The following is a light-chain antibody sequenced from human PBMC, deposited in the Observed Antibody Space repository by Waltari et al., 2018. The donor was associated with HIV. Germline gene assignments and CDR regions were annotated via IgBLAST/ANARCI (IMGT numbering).Light chain of an antibody. CDR2: DTS. J-gene: IGKJ5*01. V-gene: IGKV1-33*01. CDR3: QQYDNLPLT. CDR1: QDISKS. Sequence: DIQMTQSPSSLSTSIGDRVTITCQASQDISKSVNWYQQKPGKAPKVLIYDTSILEAGVPSRFSGSGSATDFSLTISGLQPEDIATYFCQQYDNLPLTFGQGTRLEIK.